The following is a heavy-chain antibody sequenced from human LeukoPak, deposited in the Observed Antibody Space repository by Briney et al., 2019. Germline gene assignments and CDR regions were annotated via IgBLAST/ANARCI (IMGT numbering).Heavy chain of an antibody. J-gene: IGHJ6*03. CDR1: GGSFSGYY. D-gene: IGHD6-13*01. CDR2: IFYSGST. Sequence: SETLSLTCAVYGGSFSGYYWSWIRQPPGKGLEWIGNIFYSGSTYYSPSLKSRVTISLDTSRNQFSLKLNSVTAADTAVYYCARGRVSSSTWYSTYYYYFYMDVWGKGTTVTVSS. CDR3: ARGRVSSSTWYSTYYYYFYMDV. V-gene: IGHV4-34*01.